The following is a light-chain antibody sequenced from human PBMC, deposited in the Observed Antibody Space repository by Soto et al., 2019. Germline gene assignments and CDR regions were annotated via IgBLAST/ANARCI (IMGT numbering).Light chain of an antibody. CDR3: QQYGSSPTWT. J-gene: IGKJ1*01. CDR2: DAV. V-gene: IGKV3-11*01. CDR1: LSVSSF. Sequence: EIELKQSPATLSLSPRERATRSCRVILSVSSFLVWYQQKPGQAPRLLIYDAVNRVTGIPARFSGSGSGTDFTLTISSLEPEDFAVYYCQQYGSSPTWTFGQGTKVDI.